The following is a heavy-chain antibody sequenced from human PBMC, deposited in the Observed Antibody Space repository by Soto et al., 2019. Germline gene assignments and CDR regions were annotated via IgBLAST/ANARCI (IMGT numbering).Heavy chain of an antibody. CDR1: GFTFGSYW. CDR3: ARHDRQGSSWQYGMDV. Sequence: QTGGSLRLSCAASGFTFGSYWMSWVRQAPGKGPEWLATIKWDASEKKYVDSVEGRFTTSRDNAKNALYLQMDSLKASDTAMYYCARHDRQGSSWQYGMDVWGQGTTVTVSS. V-gene: IGHV3-7*03. D-gene: IGHD6-13*01. CDR2: IKWDASEK. J-gene: IGHJ6*02.